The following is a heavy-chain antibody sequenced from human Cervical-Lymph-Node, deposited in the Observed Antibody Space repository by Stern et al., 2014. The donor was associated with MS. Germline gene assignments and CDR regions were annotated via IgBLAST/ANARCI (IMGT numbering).Heavy chain of an antibody. CDR1: GGSFSSID. CDR3: VRDQGGIADS. Sequence: VQLVESGAEVKKPGSSMKVSCKASGGSFSSIDISWVRQAPGQGLEWLGGIIPMFGTTNYAQKVQDRVTIVADESTNTVNMELRSLRSEDTAVYYCVRDQGGIADSWGQGTLVTVSS. V-gene: IGHV1-69*01. CDR2: IIPMFGTT. D-gene: IGHD6-13*01. J-gene: IGHJ5*01.